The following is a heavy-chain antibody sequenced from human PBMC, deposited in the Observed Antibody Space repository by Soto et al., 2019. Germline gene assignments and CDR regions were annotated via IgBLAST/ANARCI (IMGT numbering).Heavy chain of an antibody. J-gene: IGHJ6*02. D-gene: IGHD6-19*01. CDR2: INHSGST. V-gene: IGHV4-34*01. CDR1: GGSFSGYY. Sequence: PSETLSLTCAVYGGSFSGYYWSWIRQPPGKGLEWIGEINHSGSTNYNPSLKSRVTISVDTSKNQFSLKLSSVTAADTAVYYCESEQWLVRSGMDVWGQGTTVTVSS. CDR3: ESEQWLVRSGMDV.